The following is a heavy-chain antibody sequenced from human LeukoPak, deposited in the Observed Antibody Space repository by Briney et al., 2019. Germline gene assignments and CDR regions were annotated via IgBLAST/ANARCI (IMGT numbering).Heavy chain of an antibody. D-gene: IGHD3-10*01. CDR3: ARRSYGVPFDP. Sequence: SETLSLTCVVSGASFSGYYWSWIRQSPGKGLEWIGEIDHSGSSNYNMSLKSRVTISLDTSKNQFSLKVNSVTAADTAVYYCARRSYGVPFDPWGQGILVTVSS. J-gene: IGHJ5*02. CDR1: GASFSGYY. V-gene: IGHV4-34*01. CDR2: IDHSGSS.